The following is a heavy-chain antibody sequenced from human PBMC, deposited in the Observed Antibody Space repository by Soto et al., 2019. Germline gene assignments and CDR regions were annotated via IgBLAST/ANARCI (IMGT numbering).Heavy chain of an antibody. CDR3: GKEGWQLVRWVDY. V-gene: IGHV3-23*01. J-gene: IGHJ4*02. CDR2: ISGGGDST. D-gene: IGHD6-6*01. Sequence: EVQLLDSGGGLVQPGGSLRLSCAASGFTFSSYALSWVRHAPGTGLEWGSGISGGGDSTYYADSVKGRFTISIDNSKNTLYLQMNSLRAEDTAVYYCGKEGWQLVRWVDYWGQGTLVTVSS. CDR1: GFTFSSYA.